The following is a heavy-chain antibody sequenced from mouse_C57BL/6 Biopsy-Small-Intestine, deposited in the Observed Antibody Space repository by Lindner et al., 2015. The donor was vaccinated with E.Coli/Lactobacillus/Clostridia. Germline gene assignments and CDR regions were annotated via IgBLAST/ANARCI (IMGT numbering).Heavy chain of an antibody. CDR1: GYAFSSSW. J-gene: IGHJ1*03. Sequence: VQLQESGPELVKPGASVKISCKASGYAFSSSWMNWVKQRPGKGLEWIGRIYPGDGDTNYNGKFKGKATLTADKSSSTAYMQLSSLTSEDSAVYFCARGGLTTVISDWYFDVWGTGTTVTVSS. CDR2: IYPGDGDT. CDR3: ARGGLTTVISDWYFDV. V-gene: IGHV1-82*01. D-gene: IGHD1-1*01.